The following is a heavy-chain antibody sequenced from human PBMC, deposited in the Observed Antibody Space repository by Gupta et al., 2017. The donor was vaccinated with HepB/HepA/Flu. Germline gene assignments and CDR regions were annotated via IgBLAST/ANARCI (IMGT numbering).Heavy chain of an antibody. CDR3: ATRGGSDILTGSKETNWVDH. J-gene: IGHJ5*02. CDR1: GFSLSARGVG. D-gene: IGHD3-9*01. CDR2: IYWDDDK. V-gene: IGHV2-5*02. Sequence: QITFPATGPTLVKPTQTLTLPCPFSGFSLSARGVGVGWIRQPPGKALEWLALIYWDDDKRYSPSLKSRLTITKETSKNQVGLKMTNMDTVDTATYYCATRGGSDILTGSKETNWVDHWGQGTLVTVSS.